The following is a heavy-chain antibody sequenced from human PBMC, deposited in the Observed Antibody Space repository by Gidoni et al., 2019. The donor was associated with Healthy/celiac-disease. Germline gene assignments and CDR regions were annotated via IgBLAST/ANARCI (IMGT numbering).Heavy chain of an antibody. Sequence: QVQLQESGPGLVKPSETLSLTCTVSGGSISSYYWSWIRQPPGKGLEWIGYIYYSGSTNYNPSLKSRVTISVDTSKNQFSLKLSSVTAADTAVYYCARLSSGYAMLGLYYFDYWGQGTLVTVSS. CDR3: ARLSSGYAMLGLYYFDY. J-gene: IGHJ4*02. CDR2: IYYSGST. V-gene: IGHV4-59*08. D-gene: IGHD5-12*01. CDR1: GGSISSYY.